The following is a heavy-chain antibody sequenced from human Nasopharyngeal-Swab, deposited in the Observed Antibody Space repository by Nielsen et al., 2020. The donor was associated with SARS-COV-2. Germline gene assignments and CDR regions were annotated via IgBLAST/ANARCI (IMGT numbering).Heavy chain of an antibody. J-gene: IGHJ5*02. CDR3: ARGGDPREVVAATDCFDP. CDR1: GYTFTRYY. V-gene: IGHV1-46*01. D-gene: IGHD2-15*01. CDR2: INPGGGSA. Sequence: ASVKVSCKASGYTFTRYYIHWVRQAPGQGREWMGIINPGGGSARYSQNFQGRVTMTRDTSTSTVYMELSSLRSEDTAFYYCARGGDPREVVAATDCFDPWGQGTLVTVSS.